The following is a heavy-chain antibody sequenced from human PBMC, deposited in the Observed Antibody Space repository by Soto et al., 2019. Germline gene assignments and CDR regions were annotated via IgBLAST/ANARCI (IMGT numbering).Heavy chain of an antibody. D-gene: IGHD5-18*01. CDR1: GGSISSYY. Sequence: PSETLSLTCTVSGGSISSYYWSWIRQPPGKGLEWIGYIYYSGSTNYNPSLKSRVTISVDTSKNQFSLKLSSVTAADTAVYYCTLYSYGYIFDYWGQGTLVTVSS. CDR3: TLYSYGYIFDY. CDR2: IYYSGST. J-gene: IGHJ4*02. V-gene: IGHV4-59*01.